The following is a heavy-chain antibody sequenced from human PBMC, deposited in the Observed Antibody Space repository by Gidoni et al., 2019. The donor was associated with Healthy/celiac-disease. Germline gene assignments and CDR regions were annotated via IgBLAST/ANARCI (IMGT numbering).Heavy chain of an antibody. CDR1: GFTFSSYA. D-gene: IGHD1-26*01. CDR3: AKDWGLHQRLVGATPLGYFQH. V-gene: IGHV3-23*01. J-gene: IGHJ1*01. CDR2: ISGSGGST. Sequence: EVQLLESGGGLVQPGGSLRLSCAASGFTFSSYAMSWVRQAPGKGLEWVSAISGSGGSTYYADSVKGRFTISRDNSKNTLYLQMNSLRAEDTAVYYCAKDWGLHQRLVGATPLGYFQHWGQGTLVTVSS.